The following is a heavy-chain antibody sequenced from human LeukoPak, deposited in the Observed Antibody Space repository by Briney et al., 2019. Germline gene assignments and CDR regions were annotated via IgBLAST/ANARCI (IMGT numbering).Heavy chain of an antibody. Sequence: GGSLRLSCAASGFIFSSYAMMWVRQAPGKGLEWVSSITGGGDGTYYADSVEGRFAISRDNSKNTLYLHMNSLRAEDTAVYYCAKGATTGSVDWFDPWGQGTVVTVSS. CDR2: ITGGGDGT. CDR1: GFIFSSYA. V-gene: IGHV3-23*01. J-gene: IGHJ5*02. CDR3: AKGATTGSVDWFDP. D-gene: IGHD1-1*01.